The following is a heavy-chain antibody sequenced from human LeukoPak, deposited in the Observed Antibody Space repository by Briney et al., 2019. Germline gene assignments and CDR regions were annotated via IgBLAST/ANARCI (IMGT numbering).Heavy chain of an antibody. CDR1: GYTFTSYA. V-gene: IGHV7-4-1*02. D-gene: IGHD6-19*01. Sequence: GASVKVSCKASGYTFTSYAMNWVRQAPGQGLEWMGWINTNTGNPTYAQGFTGRFVFSLDTSVSTAYLQISSLKAEDTAVYYCARGGYSSGWSKLPDYWGQGTLVTISS. CDR2: INTNTGNP. J-gene: IGHJ4*02. CDR3: ARGGYSSGWSKLPDY.